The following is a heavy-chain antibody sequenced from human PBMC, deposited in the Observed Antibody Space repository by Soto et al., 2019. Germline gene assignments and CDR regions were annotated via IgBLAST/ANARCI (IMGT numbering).Heavy chain of an antibody. J-gene: IGHJ4*02. CDR3: ARRYGPGFDY. CDR2: IYYSGST. CDR1: GGSISSYY. Sequence: SETLSLTCTVSGGSISSYYWSWIRQPPGKGLEWIGYIYYSGSTNYNPSLKSRVTISVDTSKNQFSLKLSSVTAADTAVYYCARRYGPGFDYWGQGTLVTVTS. D-gene: IGHD4-17*01. V-gene: IGHV4-59*08.